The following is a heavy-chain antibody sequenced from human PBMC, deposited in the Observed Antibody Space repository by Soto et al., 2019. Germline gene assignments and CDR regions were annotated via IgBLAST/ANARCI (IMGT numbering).Heavy chain of an antibody. D-gene: IGHD5-18*01. CDR3: ARYSYGSDFDY. Sequence: SETLSLTCTVSGGSSSSSSYYWGWIRQPPGKGLEWIGSIYYSGSTYYNPSLKSRVTISVDTSKNQFSLKLSSVTAADTAVYYCARYSYGSDFDYWGQGTLVTVSS. V-gene: IGHV4-39*01. J-gene: IGHJ4*02. CDR1: GGSSSSSSYY. CDR2: IYYSGST.